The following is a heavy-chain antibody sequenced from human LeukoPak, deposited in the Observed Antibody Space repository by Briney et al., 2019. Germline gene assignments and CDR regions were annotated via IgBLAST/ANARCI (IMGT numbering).Heavy chain of an antibody. D-gene: IGHD2-2*01. Sequence: GGSLRLSCAASGFSISLYWMTWVRQAPGKGLEWVANLKQDGSEKYYVDSVKGRFTISRDNAKNSLYLQMNSLRAEDTAVYYCAKCIQEYQLHKFGGFYYYYYMDVWGKGTTVTISS. J-gene: IGHJ6*03. V-gene: IGHV3-7*03. CDR3: AKCIQEYQLHKFGGFYYYYYMDV. CDR1: GFSISLYW. CDR2: LKQDGSEK.